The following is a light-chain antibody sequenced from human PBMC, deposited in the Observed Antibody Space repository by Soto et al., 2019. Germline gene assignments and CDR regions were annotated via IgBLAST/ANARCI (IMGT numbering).Light chain of an antibody. Sequence: IVLPKCPATLSLSPGKRATLSYRASQSVSSYLAWYQQKPGQAPRLLIYDASNRATGIPDRFSGSGSGTDFTLTISRLEPEDFAVYYCQQYGSSGTFGQGTKVDIK. CDR1: QSVSSY. V-gene: IGKV3-20*01. CDR2: DAS. CDR3: QQYGSSGT. J-gene: IGKJ1*01.